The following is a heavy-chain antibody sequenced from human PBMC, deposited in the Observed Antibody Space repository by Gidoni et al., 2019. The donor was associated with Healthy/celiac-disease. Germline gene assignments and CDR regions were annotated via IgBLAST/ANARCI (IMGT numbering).Heavy chain of an antibody. D-gene: IGHD3-10*01. J-gene: IGHJ1*01. CDR3: AKMGRYYYGSGSYTEYFQH. V-gene: IGHV3-9*01. CDR1: GFTFDDYA. CDR2: IRWNSGSI. Sequence: EVQLVESGGGLVQPGRSLRLSCAASGFTFDDYAMHWVRQAPGKGLEWVSGIRWNSGSIGYADSVKGRFTISRDNAKNSLYLQMNSLRAEDTALYYCAKMGRYYYGSGSYTEYFQHWGQGTLVTVSS.